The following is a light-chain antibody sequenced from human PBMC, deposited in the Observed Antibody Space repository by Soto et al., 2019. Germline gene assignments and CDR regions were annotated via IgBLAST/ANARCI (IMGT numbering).Light chain of an antibody. J-gene: IGLJ1*01. Sequence: QSVLTQPPSVSGAPGQRVTIACTGNNSNIGAGYDVHWYQQLPGTAPKLLIYGNSNRPSGVPDRFSGSKSGTSASLAITGLQAEDEADYYCQSYDSSLSGYVFGTGTKLTVL. CDR2: GNS. CDR3: QSYDSSLSGYV. CDR1: NSNIGAGYD. V-gene: IGLV1-40*01.